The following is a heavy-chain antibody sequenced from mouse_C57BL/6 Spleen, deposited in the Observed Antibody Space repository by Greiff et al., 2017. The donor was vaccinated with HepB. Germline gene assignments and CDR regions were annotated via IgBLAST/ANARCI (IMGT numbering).Heavy chain of an antibody. CDR3: ASRNYAMDY. CDR2: ISYDGSN. V-gene: IGHV3-6*01. Sequence: EVKLMESGPGLVKPSQSLSLTCSVTGYSITSGYYWNWIRQFPGNKLEWMGYISYDGSNNYNPSLKNRISITRDTSKNQFSLKLNSVTTENTATYYCASRNYAMDYWGQGTSVTVSS. CDR1: GYSITSGYY. J-gene: IGHJ4*01.